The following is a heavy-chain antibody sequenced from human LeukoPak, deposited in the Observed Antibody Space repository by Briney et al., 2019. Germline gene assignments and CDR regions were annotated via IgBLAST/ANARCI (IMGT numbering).Heavy chain of an antibody. CDR1: GGSLSSYY. CDR2: VHYSRNT. J-gene: IGHJ6*02. CDR3: ASLIRQGHYAMDV. V-gene: IGHV4-59*01. Sequence: SETLSLTCTVSGGSLSSYYWSWIRQSPGKGLEWIGYVHYSRNTKYNSYLQSRVTISMDTSNNQFSLRLSSVTAADTAVYYCASLIRQGHYAMDVWGQGTMVTVSS.